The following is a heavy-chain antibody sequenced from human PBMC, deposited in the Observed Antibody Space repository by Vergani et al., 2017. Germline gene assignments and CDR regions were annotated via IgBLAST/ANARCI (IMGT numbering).Heavy chain of an antibody. CDR1: GFIVSRNY. CDR3: ATVTTGYYGMDV. J-gene: IGHJ6*02. CDR2: IYSGGNT. D-gene: IGHD4-11*01. V-gene: IGHV3-66*01. Sequence: EVQLLESGGGLVQPGGSLRLSCAASGFIVSRNYMSWVRQAPGKGLEGVSIIYSGGNTYYADSVKGRFTISRDNSKNTLFLQMNSVRAEDTAVYYCATVTTGYYGMDVWGQGTTVTVSS.